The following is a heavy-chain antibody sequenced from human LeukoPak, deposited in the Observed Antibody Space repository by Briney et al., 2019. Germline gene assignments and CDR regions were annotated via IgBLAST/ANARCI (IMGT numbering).Heavy chain of an antibody. V-gene: IGHV4-59*08. J-gene: IGHJ4*02. CDR3: ARHTPEGPFGY. CDR2: IYYSGST. CDR1: GGSISSYY. Sequence: PSETLSLTCTVSGGSISSYYWSWIRQPPGKGLEWIGYIYYSGSTNYNPSLKSRVTISVDTSKNQFSLKLSSVTAADTAVYYCARHTPEGPFGYWGQGTLVTVSS.